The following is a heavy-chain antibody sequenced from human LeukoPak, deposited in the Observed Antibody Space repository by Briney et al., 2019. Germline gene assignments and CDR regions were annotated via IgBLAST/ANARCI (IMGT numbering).Heavy chain of an antibody. D-gene: IGHD6-13*01. V-gene: IGHV3-21*01. J-gene: IGHJ3*02. CDR2: ISSSSSYI. CDR3: ARRAYSSSSYTHAFDI. CDR1: GFTFSSYS. Sequence: PGGSLRLSCAASGFTFSSYSMNWVRQAPGKGLEWVSSISSSSSYIHYADSVKGRFTISRDNAKNSLYLQMNSLRADDTAVYYCARRAYSSSSYTHAFDIWGQGTMGTGSS.